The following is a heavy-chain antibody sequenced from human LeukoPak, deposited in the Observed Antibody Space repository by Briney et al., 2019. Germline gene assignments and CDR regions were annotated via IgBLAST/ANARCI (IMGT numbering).Heavy chain of an antibody. Sequence: PGGSLRLSCAASGFTFSSYAMSWVRQAPGKGLEWVSAISGSGGSTYYADSVKGRFTISRDNSKNTLYLQMSSLRAEDTAVYYCAREIYDSSGYPGDAFDIWGQGTMVTVSS. CDR1: GFTFSSYA. CDR2: ISGSGGST. D-gene: IGHD3-22*01. V-gene: IGHV3-23*01. J-gene: IGHJ3*02. CDR3: AREIYDSSGYPGDAFDI.